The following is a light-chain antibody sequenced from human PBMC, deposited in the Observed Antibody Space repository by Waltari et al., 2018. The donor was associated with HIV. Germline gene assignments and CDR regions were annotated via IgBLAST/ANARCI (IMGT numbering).Light chain of an antibody. CDR2: EDS. CDR1: KLGEKY. J-gene: IGLJ2*01. CDR3: QAWDTTTVV. Sequence: SYELTQSPSVSVSPGQTASITCNGDKLGEKYACCYQHKPGQSPVLVIYEDSKRPSGIPERFSGSNSGNTATLTISGTQAMDEADYYCQAWDTTTVVFGGGTKLTVL. V-gene: IGLV3-1*01.